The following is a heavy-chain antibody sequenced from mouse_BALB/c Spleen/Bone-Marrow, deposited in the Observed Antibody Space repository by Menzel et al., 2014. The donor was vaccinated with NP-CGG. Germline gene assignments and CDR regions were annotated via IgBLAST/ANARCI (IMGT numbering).Heavy chain of an antibody. J-gene: IGHJ3*01. V-gene: IGHV7-1*02. CDR1: GFTFSDFY. CDR2: SRNKAKHYTT. Sequence: EVKLVESGGGLVQPGDSLRLSCAASGFTFSDFYMEWVRQPPGKRLEWIAASRNKAKHYTTEYSASVKGRFIVSRDTSQSILYLQMNALRAEDTAIYYCARDVGYSNYFVYRAQGTLVTVSA. CDR3: ARDVGYSNYFVY. D-gene: IGHD2-5*01.